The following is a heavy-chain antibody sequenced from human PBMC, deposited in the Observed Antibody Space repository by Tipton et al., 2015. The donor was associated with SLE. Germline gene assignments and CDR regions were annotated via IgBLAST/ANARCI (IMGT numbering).Heavy chain of an antibody. D-gene: IGHD3-10*01. J-gene: IGHJ3*02. Sequence: TLSLTCTVSGGYVSSYYWSWIRQPPGKGLEWIGYSYYSGSTNYNPSLKSRVTISVDTSKNQFSLKLSSVTAADTAVYYCARGPVLLWFGELHAFDIWGQGTMVTVSS. CDR1: GGYVSSYY. CDR2: SYYSGST. V-gene: IGHV4-59*08. CDR3: ARGPVLLWFGELHAFDI.